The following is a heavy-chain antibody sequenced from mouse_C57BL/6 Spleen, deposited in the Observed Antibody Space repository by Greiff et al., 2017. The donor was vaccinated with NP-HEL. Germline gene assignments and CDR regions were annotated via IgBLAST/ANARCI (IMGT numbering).Heavy chain of an antibody. CDR1: GYTFTDYE. V-gene: IGHV1-15*01. Sequence: QVQLQQSGAELVRPGASVTLSCKASGYTFTDYEMHWVKQTPVHGLEWIGAIDPETGGTAYNQKFKGKAILTADKSSSTAYMELRSLTSEDSAVYYCTRYSLGTRYFDVWGTGTTVTVSS. J-gene: IGHJ1*03. CDR3: TRYSLGTRYFDV. CDR2: IDPETGGT. D-gene: IGHD3-1*01.